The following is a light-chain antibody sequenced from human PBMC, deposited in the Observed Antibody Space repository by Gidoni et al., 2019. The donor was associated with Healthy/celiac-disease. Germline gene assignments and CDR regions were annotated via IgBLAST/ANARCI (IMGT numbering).Light chain of an antibody. Sequence: DIQLTPYPSFLSASVGDRVTITCRASQGISSYLAWYQQKPGQAPKLLIYAASTLQSGVPSRFSGSGSGTEFTLTISSLQPEDFATYYCQQLNSYPRTFGQGTKVEIK. J-gene: IGKJ1*01. V-gene: IGKV1-9*01. CDR1: QGISSY. CDR3: QQLNSYPRT. CDR2: AAS.